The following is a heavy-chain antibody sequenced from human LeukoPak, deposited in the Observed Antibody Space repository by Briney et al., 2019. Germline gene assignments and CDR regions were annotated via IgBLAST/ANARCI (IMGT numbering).Heavy chain of an antibody. Sequence: SEALSLTCAVYGGSFSGYYWSWIRQPPGKGLEWIGEINHSGSTNYNPSLKSRVTISVDTSKNQFSLKLSSVTAADTAVYYCARGLTGSSGSYYFDYWGQGTLVTVSS. D-gene: IGHD6-19*01. CDR3: ARGLTGSSGSYYFDY. V-gene: IGHV4-34*01. CDR2: INHSGST. CDR1: GGSFSGYY. J-gene: IGHJ4*02.